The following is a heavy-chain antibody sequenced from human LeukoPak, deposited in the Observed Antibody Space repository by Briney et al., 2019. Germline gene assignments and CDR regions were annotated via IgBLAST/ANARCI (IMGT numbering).Heavy chain of an antibody. J-gene: IGHJ1*01. CDR2: IKQDGNEK. CDR1: GFTFSNYW. V-gene: IGHV3-7*01. CDR3: ARDRYFQY. Sequence: GGSLRLSCAASGFTFSNYWMSWVRQVPGKGLEWVGNIKQDGNEKHYVDSVKGRFTISRDNAKNSLYLQMNSLRVEDTAVYYCARDRYFQYWGQGTLVIVSS. D-gene: IGHD1-14*01.